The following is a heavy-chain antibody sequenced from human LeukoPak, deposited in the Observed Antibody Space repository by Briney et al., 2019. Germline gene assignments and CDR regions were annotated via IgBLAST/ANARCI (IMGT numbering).Heavy chain of an antibody. Sequence: GGSLRLSCAASGITFRRYGMHWVRQAPGKGLEWVAVISYDGSHKYYAGSVKGRFSISRDNSKNTLYLQMNSLRADDTAVYYCAKGARGDTVTSIVGLNWFDPWGQGTLVTVSS. V-gene: IGHV3-30*18. CDR1: GITFRRYG. CDR3: AKGARGDTVTSIVGLNWFDP. D-gene: IGHD4-17*01. CDR2: ISYDGSHK. J-gene: IGHJ5*02.